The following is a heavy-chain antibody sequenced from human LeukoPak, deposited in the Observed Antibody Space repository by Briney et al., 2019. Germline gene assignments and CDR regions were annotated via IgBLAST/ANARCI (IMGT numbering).Heavy chain of an antibody. CDR1: GGTFSSYA. CDR2: IISIFGTA. CDR3: ARVWSDYSNDY. D-gene: IGHD3-3*01. J-gene: IGHJ4*02. V-gene: IGHV1-69*05. Sequence: GASVKVSCKASGGTFSSYAISWVRQAPGQGLEWMGGIISIFGTANYAQEFQGRVTITTDESTSTAYMELSSLRSEDTAVYYCARVWSDYSNDYWGQGTLVTVSS.